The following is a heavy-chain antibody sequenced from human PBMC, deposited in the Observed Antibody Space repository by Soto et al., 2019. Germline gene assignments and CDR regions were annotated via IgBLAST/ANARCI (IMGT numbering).Heavy chain of an antibody. D-gene: IGHD1-1*01. CDR3: ARHQAHALLQLERRGVDY. CDR2: IYPGDSET. Sequence: GASLKISCKGSGYSFTNSWIGWVRAMGEKGLEWMEIIYPGDSETRYNPTFKGQVTISADKSISTAYLQWSSLKASDTAMYYGARHQAHALLQLERRGVDYWGQGTLVTVS. J-gene: IGHJ4*02. CDR1: GYSFTNSW. V-gene: IGHV5-51*01.